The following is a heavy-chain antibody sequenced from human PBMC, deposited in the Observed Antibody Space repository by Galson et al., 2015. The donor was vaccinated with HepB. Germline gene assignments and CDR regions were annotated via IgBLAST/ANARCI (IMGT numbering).Heavy chain of an antibody. J-gene: IGHJ1*01. CDR1: EFTFSNAW. Sequence: SLRLSCAASEFTFSNAWMSWVRQAPGKGLEWVGRIKSKTDGGTTDYAAPVKGRFTTSRDDSKNTLYLQMNSLKTEDTAVYYCTTENDYGDGDFQHWGQGTLVTVSS. CDR3: TTENDYGDGDFQH. CDR2: IKSKTDGGTT. V-gene: IGHV3-15*01. D-gene: IGHD4-17*01.